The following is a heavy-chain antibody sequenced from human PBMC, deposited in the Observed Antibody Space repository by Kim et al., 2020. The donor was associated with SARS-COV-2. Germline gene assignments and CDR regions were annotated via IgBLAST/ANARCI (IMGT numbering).Heavy chain of an antibody. CDR2: IYYSGST. D-gene: IGHD6-13*01. CDR1: GGSISSSSYY. V-gene: IGHV4-39*01. CDR3: ARRAAAAAAAGWFDP. J-gene: IGHJ5*02. Sequence: SETLSLTCTVSGGSISSSSYYWGWIRQPPGKGLEWIGSIYYSGSTYYNPSLKSRVTISVDTSKNQFSLKLSSVTAADTAVYYCARRAAAAAAAGWFDPWGQGTLVTVSS.